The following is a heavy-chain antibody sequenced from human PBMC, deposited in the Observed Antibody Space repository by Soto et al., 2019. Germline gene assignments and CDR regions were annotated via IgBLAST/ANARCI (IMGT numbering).Heavy chain of an antibody. Sequence: GSLRLSCAASGFTFSSYEMNWVRQAPGKGLEWVSYISSSGSTIYYADSVKGRFTISRDNAKNSLYLQMNSLRAEDTAVYYCASAGYSSGWAPLKFDYWGQGTLVTVSS. D-gene: IGHD6-19*01. CDR3: ASAGYSSGWAPLKFDY. CDR2: ISSSGSTI. CDR1: GFTFSSYE. J-gene: IGHJ4*02. V-gene: IGHV3-48*03.